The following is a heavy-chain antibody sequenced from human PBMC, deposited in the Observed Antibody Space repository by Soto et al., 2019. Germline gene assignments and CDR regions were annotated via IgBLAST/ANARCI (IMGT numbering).Heavy chain of an antibody. V-gene: IGHV4-34*01. CDR1: GGSFRGYY. CDR3: ARGSRLSSRQLGRWGWYFDL. D-gene: IGHD6-6*01. J-gene: IGHJ2*01. Sequence: QVQLQQWGAGLLEPSETLSLTCAVYGGSFRGYYWSWIRQPPGKGLERIGDINHRGSTNYNPSPKMRVTVTVDTSNVQFSQTLSSVTAADAAVCSCARGSRLSSRQLGRWGWYFDLWGRGTLVTLSS. CDR2: INHRGST.